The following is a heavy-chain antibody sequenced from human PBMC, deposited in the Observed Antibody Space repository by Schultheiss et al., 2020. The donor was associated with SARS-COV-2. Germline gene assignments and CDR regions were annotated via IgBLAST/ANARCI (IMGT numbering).Heavy chain of an antibody. Sequence: GGSLRLSCKGSGYSFTSYWIGWVRQMPGKGLEWMGIIYPGDSDTRYSPSFQGHVTISADKSISTAYLQWSSLKASDTAMYYCARLSRITGLDYWGQGTLVTVSS. V-gene: IGHV5-51*01. J-gene: IGHJ4*02. D-gene: IGHD1-20*01. CDR2: IYPGDSDT. CDR1: GYSFTSYW. CDR3: ARLSRITGLDY.